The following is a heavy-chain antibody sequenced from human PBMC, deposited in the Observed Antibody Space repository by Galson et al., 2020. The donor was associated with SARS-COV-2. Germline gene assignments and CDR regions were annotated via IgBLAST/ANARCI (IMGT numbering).Heavy chain of an antibody. Sequence: GGSLRLSCTASGFIFGDYALNWFRQAPGKGLEWVSFIRSEASGGTTEYAASVKGRFTISRADSKSIAYLQMNSLKTEDTAVYYCTRAQSEGIFGVVIMSVDDMDAFDIWGQGTMVTVSS. J-gene: IGHJ3*02. CDR3: TRAQSEGIFGVVIMSVDDMDAFDI. D-gene: IGHD3-3*01. V-gene: IGHV3-49*03. CDR1: GFIFGDYA. CDR2: IRSEASGGTT.